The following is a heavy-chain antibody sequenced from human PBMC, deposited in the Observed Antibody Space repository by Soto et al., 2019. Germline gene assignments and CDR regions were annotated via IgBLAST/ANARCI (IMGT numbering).Heavy chain of an antibody. CDR1: GGSISSSSYY. CDR2: IYYSGST. CDR3: ARHVIVTGTTHFDY. Sequence: SETLSLTCTVSGGSISSSSYYWGWIRQPPGKGLEWIGSIYYSGSTYYNPSLKSRVTISVDTSKNQFSLKLSSVTAADTAVYYCARHVIVTGTTHFDYWGQGTLVTVSS. V-gene: IGHV4-39*01. D-gene: IGHD1-7*01. J-gene: IGHJ4*02.